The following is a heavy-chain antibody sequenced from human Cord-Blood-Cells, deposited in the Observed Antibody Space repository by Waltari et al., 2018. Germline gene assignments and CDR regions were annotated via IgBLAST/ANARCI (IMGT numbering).Heavy chain of an antibody. V-gene: IGHV1-24*01. D-gene: IGHD5-12*01. Sequence: QVQLVQSGAEVKKPGASVKVSCKVSGYTATDLSMHWVRQAPGKGLEWMGGFGPEDGETIYAQKFQGRVTRTEDTSTYTAYMELSSLRSEDTAVYYCATDSSGYDYWGQGTLVTVSS. J-gene: IGHJ4*02. CDR1: GYTATDLS. CDR3: ATDSSGYDY. CDR2: FGPEDGET.